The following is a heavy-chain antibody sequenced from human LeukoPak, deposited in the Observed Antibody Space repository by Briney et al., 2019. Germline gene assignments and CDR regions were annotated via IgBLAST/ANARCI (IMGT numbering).Heavy chain of an antibody. CDR1: GGSISSYY. CDR3: ARTNTTIFGVAIIGSDAFDI. Sequence: SETLSLTCTGSGGSISSYYWSWIRQPAGKGLERTWRIYSSGSTNYNPSFKSRVTMSVDTSKNQFSLKLSSVTAADTAVYYCARTNTTIFGVAIIGSDAFDIWCQGTMVTVSS. J-gene: IGHJ3*02. CDR2: IYSSGST. V-gene: IGHV4-4*07. D-gene: IGHD3-3*01.